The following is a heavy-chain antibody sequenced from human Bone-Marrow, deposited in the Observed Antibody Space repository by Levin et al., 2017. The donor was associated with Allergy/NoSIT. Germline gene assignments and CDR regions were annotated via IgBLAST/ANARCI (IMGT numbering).Heavy chain of an antibody. Sequence: KAGESLKISCAASGFTFSNAWMGWVRQAPGKGLEWVGRIKSKTEGGTTECAAPVKGRFTISRDDSKNTLYLQLNSLKTEDTAVYYCTYYSSTGYYFDYWGQGTLVTVSS. CDR2: IKSKTEGGTT. V-gene: IGHV3-15*01. CDR3: TYYSSTGYYFDY. J-gene: IGHJ4*02. CDR1: GFTFSNAW. D-gene: IGHD6-13*01.